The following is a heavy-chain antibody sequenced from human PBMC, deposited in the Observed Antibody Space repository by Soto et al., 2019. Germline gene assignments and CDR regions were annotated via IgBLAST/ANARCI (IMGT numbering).Heavy chain of an antibody. J-gene: IGHJ6*01. D-gene: IGHD5-18*01. CDR3: AKYQSGVWLWSTFYGMDV. Sequence: KLACAGSGYNFSSYGMHCLRQEQTKGLEWVAVISYDGSNKYYADSVKGRFTISRDNSKNTLYQQMNSLRAEDTAVYYCAKYQSGVWLWSTFYGMDVWGQRTTVTVSS. CDR1: GYNFSSYG. CDR2: ISYDGSNK. V-gene: IGHV3-30*18.